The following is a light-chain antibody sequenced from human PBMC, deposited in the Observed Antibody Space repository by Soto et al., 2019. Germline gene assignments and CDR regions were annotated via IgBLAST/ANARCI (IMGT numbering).Light chain of an antibody. CDR3: QQYRSCRT. J-gene: IGKJ1*01. V-gene: IGKV3-15*01. Sequence: IVMTQFPATQSVSPGERATLSCRASQSDESKLAWYQQRPGQAPRLLIYGASTRATGIPARFSGSGSGTEFTLTISGLQSEDFGVYYCQQYRSCRTFGQGTNVEVK. CDR1: QSDESK. CDR2: GAS.